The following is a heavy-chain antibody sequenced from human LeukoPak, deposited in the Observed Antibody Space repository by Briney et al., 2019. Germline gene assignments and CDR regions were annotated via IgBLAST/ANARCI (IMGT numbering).Heavy chain of an antibody. CDR3: ARDYCSGVTCYSGY. D-gene: IGHD2-15*01. CDR1: GFTFNNYW. CDR2: IKQDASEK. J-gene: IGHJ4*02. V-gene: IGHV3-7*05. Sequence: QAGGSLRLSCAASGFTFNNYWMSCVRQAPGKGLEWVANIKQDASEKYYVDSVKGRFTISRDNAENSLYLRMNSLRAADTAVYYCARDYCSGVTCYSGYWGQGTLVTVSS.